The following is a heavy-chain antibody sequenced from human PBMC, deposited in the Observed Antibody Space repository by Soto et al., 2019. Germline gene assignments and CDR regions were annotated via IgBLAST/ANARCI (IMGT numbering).Heavy chain of an antibody. Sequence: TPGKGLEWVGRIKSKINGGTIDYAAPVKGRVSISRDDSKNTLYLEMNSLNTEDTAVYYCTAELPDCGAYALAYYGHGISVPVSS. D-gene: IGHD2-21*01. V-gene: IGHV3-15*07. CDR3: TAELPDCGAYALAY. CDR2: IKSKINGGTI. J-gene: IGHJ4*01.